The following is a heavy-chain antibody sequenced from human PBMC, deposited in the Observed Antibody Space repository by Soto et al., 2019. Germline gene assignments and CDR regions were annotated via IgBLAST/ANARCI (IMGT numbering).Heavy chain of an antibody. CDR1: GLTFSNYG. J-gene: IGHJ3*01. Sequence: QVQLVESGGGVVQPERSLRLSCVATGLTFSNYGIHWVRQAPGRGLEWVAVIWHDGRQKYSADSVRGRFTISRDNSKNTVYLQMNSLRAEDTAVYYCEGRDDPFHVWGQGTMVTVSS. CDR3: EGRDDPFHV. V-gene: IGHV3-33*01. CDR2: IWHDGRQK.